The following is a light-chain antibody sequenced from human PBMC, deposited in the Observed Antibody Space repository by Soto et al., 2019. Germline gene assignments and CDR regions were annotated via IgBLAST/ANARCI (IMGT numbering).Light chain of an antibody. CDR2: MAS. V-gene: IGKV1-5*03. CDR3: QQYNRVSSVS. J-gene: IGKJ4*01. Sequence: DIQLTQSPSTLSASVGDRVTITCRASQSITNWLAWSQQKPGKAPKVLIHMASCLKSGVPSRFSGSGSGTEFTLTLPILQPDDSATYYCQQYNRVSSVSFGGGTKVEI. CDR1: QSITNW.